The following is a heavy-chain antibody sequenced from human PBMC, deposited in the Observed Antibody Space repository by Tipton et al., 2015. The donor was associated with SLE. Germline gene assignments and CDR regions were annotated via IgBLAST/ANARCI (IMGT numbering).Heavy chain of an antibody. Sequence: TLSLTCTVSGGSISSYYWSWIRQPPGKGLEWIGYIYYSGSTNYNPSLKSRVTISVDTSKNQFSLKLSSVTAADTAMYYCASPVDTAMVDDAFDIWGQGTMVTVSS. CDR1: GGSISSYY. V-gene: IGHV4-59*12. CDR3: ASPVDTAMVDDAFDI. J-gene: IGHJ3*02. CDR2: IYYSGST. D-gene: IGHD5-18*01.